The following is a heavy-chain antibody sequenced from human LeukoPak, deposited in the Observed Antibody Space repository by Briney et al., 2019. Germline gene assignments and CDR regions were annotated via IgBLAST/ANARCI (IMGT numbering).Heavy chain of an antibody. CDR2: IYYSGST. V-gene: IGHV4-59*01. J-gene: IGHJ3*02. D-gene: IGHD5-12*01. CDR3: ARGNSGYDYAFDI. Sequence: SQTLSLTCTVSGGSISSYHWSWIRQPPGKGLEWIGFIYYSGSTNYNPSLKSRVIISVDTSKNQISLKLSSVTAADTAVYYCARGNSGYDYAFDIWGQGTMVSVSS. CDR1: GGSISSYH.